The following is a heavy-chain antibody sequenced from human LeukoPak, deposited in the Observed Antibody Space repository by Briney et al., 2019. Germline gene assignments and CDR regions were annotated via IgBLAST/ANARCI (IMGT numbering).Heavy chain of an antibody. Sequence: SETLSLTCAVYGGSFSGYYWSWIRQPPGKGLELIGEINHSGSTNYNPSLKSRVTISVDTSKNQFSLKLSSVTAADTAVYYCARVSGSGSHSDYWGQGTLVTVSS. CDR1: GGSFSGYY. V-gene: IGHV4-34*01. CDR2: INHSGST. CDR3: ARVSGSGSHSDY. J-gene: IGHJ4*02. D-gene: IGHD3-10*01.